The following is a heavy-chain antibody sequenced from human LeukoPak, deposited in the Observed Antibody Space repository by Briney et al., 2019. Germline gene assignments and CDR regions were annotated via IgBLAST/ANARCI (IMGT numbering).Heavy chain of an antibody. V-gene: IGHV1-18*01. D-gene: IGHD3-22*01. J-gene: IGHJ4*02. CDR2: ISTHNGNT. CDR1: GYSFTNYS. CDR3: AKEKRAYYYDYSDFYPNDY. Sequence: SVKVSCKTSGYSFTNYSMSWVRQAPGQGLEWMGWISTHNGNTEYSHKLKGRVTMTRDTSTSTAYLELRSLRSDDTAVYYCAKEKRAYYYDYSDFYPNDYWGQGTLVPVSS.